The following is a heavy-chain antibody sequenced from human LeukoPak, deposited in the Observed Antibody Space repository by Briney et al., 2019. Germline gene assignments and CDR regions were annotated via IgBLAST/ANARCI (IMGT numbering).Heavy chain of an antibody. CDR1: GFTFSTYG. Sequence: GGSLRVSCEASGFTFSTYGMHWVRQAPGKGLEWVAGVSYDGSDKYYPDSVKGRFSISRDNSKNTLYLRMNSLRPDDTAVYYCAKPRGGDSWSSASWSHGTMVAVSS. V-gene: IGHV3-30*18. CDR2: VSYDGSDK. D-gene: IGHD2-21*02. J-gene: IGHJ3*02. CDR3: AKPRGGDSWSSAS.